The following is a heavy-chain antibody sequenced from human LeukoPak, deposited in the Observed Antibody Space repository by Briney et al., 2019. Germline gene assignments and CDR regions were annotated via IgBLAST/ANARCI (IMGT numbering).Heavy chain of an antibody. V-gene: IGHV3-7*01. J-gene: IGHJ4*02. Sequence: GGSLRLSCTASGFTFSSYSLNWVRQAPGKGLEWVANIKQGGSEKNYVDSVKGRFTISRGNAKNSLYLQMNSLRAEDTAIYYCAREDDWNYEDFWGQGTLVTVSS. CDR3: AREDDWNYEDF. D-gene: IGHD1-7*01. CDR1: GFTFSSYS. CDR2: IKQGGSEK.